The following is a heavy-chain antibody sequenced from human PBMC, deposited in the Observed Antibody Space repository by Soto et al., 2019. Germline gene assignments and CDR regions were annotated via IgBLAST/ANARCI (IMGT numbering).Heavy chain of an antibody. CDR3: ARLPKGSVVTS. V-gene: IGHV3-48*02. Sequence: GGSLRLSCVGSGFSFRGHSMNWVRQPPGKGLQWISYISSSSENIYYADSVKGRFTVSRDNAKNTLFLQMNSLRDDDSAIYYCARLPKGSVVTSWGQGSLVTVSS. CDR1: GFSFRGHS. CDR2: ISSSSENI. D-gene: IGHD2-21*02. J-gene: IGHJ4*01.